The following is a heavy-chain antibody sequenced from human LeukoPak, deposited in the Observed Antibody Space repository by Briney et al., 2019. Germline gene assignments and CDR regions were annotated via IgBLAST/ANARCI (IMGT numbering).Heavy chain of an antibody. Sequence: PGGSLRLSCAASGFTFSSYDMHWVRQAQGKGLEWVAVIWYDGSKKYYADSVKGRFTISRDNSKNTLYLQMSSLRAEDTAVYYCARDLHSSGENWGQGTVVTVSS. CDR1: GFTFSSYD. D-gene: IGHD3-22*01. J-gene: IGHJ4*01. CDR2: IWYDGSKK. CDR3: ARDLHSSGEN. V-gene: IGHV3-33*01.